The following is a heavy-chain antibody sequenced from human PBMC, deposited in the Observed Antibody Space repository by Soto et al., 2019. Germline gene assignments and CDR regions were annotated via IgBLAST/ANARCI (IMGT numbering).Heavy chain of an antibody. CDR1: GFTFSSYG. CDR2: ISYDGSTK. CDR3: AEEYNSVWSYGYFDL. D-gene: IGHD6-19*01. J-gene: IGHJ2*01. V-gene: IGHV3-30*18. Sequence: QVQLVESGGGVVQPGRSLRLSCAASGFTFSSYGMHWVRQAPGKGLEWVAVISYDGSTKIFADSVKGRFTISRDNSKDTLYRQMNSLKPEDTAVYYCAEEYNSVWSYGYFDLWGRGTLVTVSS.